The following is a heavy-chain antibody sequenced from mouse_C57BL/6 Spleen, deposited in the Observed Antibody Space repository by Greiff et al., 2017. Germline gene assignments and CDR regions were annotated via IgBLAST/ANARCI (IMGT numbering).Heavy chain of an antibody. CDR3: ARWGVRRDAMDY. J-gene: IGHJ4*01. CDR1: GYTFTSYW. CDR2: INPSNGGT. V-gene: IGHV1-53*01. Sequence: QVQLQQPGTELVKPGASVKLSCKASGYTFTSYWMNWVKQRPGQGLEWIGNINPSNGGTNYNEKFKSKATLTVDKSSSTAYMQLSSLTSEDSAVYYCARWGVRRDAMDYWGQGTSVTVSS.